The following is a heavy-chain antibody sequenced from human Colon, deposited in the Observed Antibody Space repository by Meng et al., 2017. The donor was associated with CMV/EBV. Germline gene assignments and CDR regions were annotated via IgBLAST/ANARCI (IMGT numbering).Heavy chain of an antibody. CDR1: GFTFNRYA. D-gene: IGHD1-26*01. CDR3: AKELSGRDASYYFAY. CDR2: INDGGDGT. J-gene: IGHJ4*02. V-gene: IGHV3-23*01. Sequence: GESLKISCAASGFTFNRYAMSWVRQAPGKGLEWVSSINDGGDGTYYADSVKGRFTVSRDNSKNTLYLQMNSLRAEDTAVYYCAKELSGRDASYYFAYWGQGTLVTVSS.